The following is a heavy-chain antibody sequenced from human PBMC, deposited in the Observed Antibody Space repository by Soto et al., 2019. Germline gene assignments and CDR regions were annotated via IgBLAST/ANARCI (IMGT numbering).Heavy chain of an antibody. CDR3: AVGYYTYDSSGYPGNFYNMVV. V-gene: IGHV1-69*06. CDR1: GGTFITYV. J-gene: IGHJ6*03. CDR2: IIPIYGST. Sequence: QVQLLQSGAEVKKPGSSVKVSCKTSGGTFITYVLSWVRQAPGQGLEWMGGIIPIYGSTHVPQKFQDRVTLTAEKSTSSGYMELSSLKSEDTAVYFCAVGYYTYDSSGYPGNFYNMVVWGQGTTVTVSS. D-gene: IGHD3-22*01.